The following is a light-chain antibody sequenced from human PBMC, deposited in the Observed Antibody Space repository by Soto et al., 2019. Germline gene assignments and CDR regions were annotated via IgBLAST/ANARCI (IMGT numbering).Light chain of an antibody. Sequence: DIQMSQFPSSLSASVGDRVTITCRASQTIRVYLNWYQQRPGKTPHLLIYGASRLPSDVPPRFSDTASGTEYTLTISSLQPEDFGTYFCQQSYSSSWTFGQGTKVEMK. CDR3: QQSYSSSWT. J-gene: IGKJ1*01. CDR1: QTIRVY. CDR2: GAS. V-gene: IGKV1-39*01.